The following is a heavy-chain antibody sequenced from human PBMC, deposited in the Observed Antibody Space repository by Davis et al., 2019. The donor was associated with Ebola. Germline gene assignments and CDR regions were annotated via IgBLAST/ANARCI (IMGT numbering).Heavy chain of an antibody. CDR3: TRGGYGDYVGPLNY. CDR2: ISGSGGST. V-gene: IGHV3-23*01. D-gene: IGHD4-17*01. J-gene: IGHJ4*02. Sequence: PGGSLRLSCAASGFTFSSYAMSWVRQAPGKGLEWVSAISGSGGSTYYADSVKGRFTISRDNFKNTVYLQMNSLRVEDTAIYYCTRGGYGDYVGPLNYWGQGTLVAVSS. CDR1: GFTFSSYA.